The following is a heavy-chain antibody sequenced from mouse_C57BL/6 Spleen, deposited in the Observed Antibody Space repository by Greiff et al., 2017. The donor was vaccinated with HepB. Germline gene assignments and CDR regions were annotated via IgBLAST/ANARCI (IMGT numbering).Heavy chain of an antibody. CDR3: ARLRSYAMDY. CDR2: IYPGDGDT. CDR1: GYAFSSSW. V-gene: IGHV1-82*01. J-gene: IGHJ4*01. D-gene: IGHD2-12*01. Sequence: VKLVESGPELVKPGASVKISCKASGYAFSSSWMNWVKQRPGKGLEWIGRIYPGDGDTNYNGKFKGKATLTADKSSSTAYMQLSSLTSEDSAVYFCARLRSYAMDYWGQGTSVTVSS.